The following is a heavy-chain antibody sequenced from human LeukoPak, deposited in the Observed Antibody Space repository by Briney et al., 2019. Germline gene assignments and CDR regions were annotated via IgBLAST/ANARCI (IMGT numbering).Heavy chain of an antibody. CDR1: GFTFSNFA. J-gene: IGHJ5*02. V-gene: IGHV3-23*01. CDR3: AKGAASGLVDWFDP. Sequence: GGSLRPSCAASGFTFSNFATVGVRQAPGKGLEWVSSITVVYATSSADPAKGRFTTSRDNSKNIVYLQMDSLRDDDTAVYYCAKGAASGLVDWFDPWGQGTLVTVSS. D-gene: IGHD3-22*01. CDR2: ITVVYAT.